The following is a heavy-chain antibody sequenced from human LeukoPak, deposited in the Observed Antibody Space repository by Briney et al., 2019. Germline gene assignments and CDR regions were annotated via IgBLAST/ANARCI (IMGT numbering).Heavy chain of an antibody. J-gene: IGHJ4*02. V-gene: IGHV3-48*01. CDR1: GFTFSSYS. D-gene: IGHD6-19*01. CDR3: ARRGAVAGTVDY. Sequence: GGSLRLSCAASGFTFSSYSMNWVRQAPGKGLEWVSYISSVSSTIYYADSVKGRFTISRDNAKNSLYLQMNSLRAEDTAVYYCARRGAVAGTVDYWGQGTLVTVSS. CDR2: ISSVSSTI.